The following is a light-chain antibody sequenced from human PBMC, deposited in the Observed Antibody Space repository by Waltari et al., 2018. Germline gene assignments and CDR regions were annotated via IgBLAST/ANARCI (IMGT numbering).Light chain of an antibody. V-gene: IGLV3-19*01. CDR2: GKN. Sequence: SSELTQDPAVSVALGQTVRITCPGDSLRTSYVSWFQQKPGQAPALVIYGKNNRPSGIPDRFSASTSGSTSSLTIIGAQAEDEADYYCHSRDSSGDVVIGGGTKLTVV. CDR1: SLRTSY. J-gene: IGLJ2*01. CDR3: HSRDSSGDVV.